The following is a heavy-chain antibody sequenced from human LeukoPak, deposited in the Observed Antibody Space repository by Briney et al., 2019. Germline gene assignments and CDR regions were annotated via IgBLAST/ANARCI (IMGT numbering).Heavy chain of an antibody. Sequence: PGGSLRLSCAASEFTFSSYSMNWVRQAPGKGLEWVSYITNSGNSKSYADSVKGRFTISRDNTKNSLYLQMNGLRAEDTAVYFCARGYCSGGSCYFDYWGQGTLVTVSS. CDR3: ARGYCSGGSCYFDY. V-gene: IGHV3-48*01. CDR1: EFTFSSYS. D-gene: IGHD2-15*01. J-gene: IGHJ4*02. CDR2: ITNSGNSK.